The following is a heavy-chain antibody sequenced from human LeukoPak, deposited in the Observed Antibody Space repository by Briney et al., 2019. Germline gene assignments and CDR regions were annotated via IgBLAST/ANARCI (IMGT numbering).Heavy chain of an antibody. CDR3: ARIRFYYHRGPDLDLYYFDY. Sequence: PGGSLRLSCAASGFTFSSYWMNWVRQAPGKGLEWVANIKQDGSEKYYVDSVKGRFTISRDNTKYSLYLQMNSLRAEDTAVYYCARIRFYYHRGPDLDLYYFDYWGQGTLVTVSS. V-gene: IGHV3-7*03. J-gene: IGHJ4*02. CDR1: GFTFSSYW. CDR2: IKQDGSEK. D-gene: IGHD3-22*01.